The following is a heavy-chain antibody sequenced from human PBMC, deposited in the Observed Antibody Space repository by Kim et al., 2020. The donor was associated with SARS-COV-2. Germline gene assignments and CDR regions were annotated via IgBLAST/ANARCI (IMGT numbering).Heavy chain of an antibody. J-gene: IGHJ4*02. CDR3: ARGARYSGYDYAY. CDR2: MNPNSGNT. V-gene: IGHV1-8*01. Sequence: SVKVSCKASGYTFTSYDINWVRQATGQGLEWMGWMNPNSGNTGYAQKFQGRVTMTRNTSISTAYMELSSLSSEDTAVYYCARGARYSGYDYAYWDQGTLVTVSS. CDR1: GYTFTSYD. D-gene: IGHD5-12*01.